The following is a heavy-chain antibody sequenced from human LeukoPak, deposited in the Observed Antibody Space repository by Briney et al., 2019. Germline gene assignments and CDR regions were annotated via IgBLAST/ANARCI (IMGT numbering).Heavy chain of an antibody. D-gene: IGHD2-2*02. J-gene: IGHJ5*02. CDR3: ARGAGGVAPAAIRENWFDP. V-gene: IGHV1-8*01. Sequence: ASVKVSCKASGYTFTSYDINWVRQATGQGLEWMGWMNPNSGNTGYAQKFQGRVTMTRNTSISTAYMELSSLRSEDTAVYYCARGAGGVAPAAIRENWFDPSGQGTLVTVSS. CDR2: MNPNSGNT. CDR1: GYTFTSYD.